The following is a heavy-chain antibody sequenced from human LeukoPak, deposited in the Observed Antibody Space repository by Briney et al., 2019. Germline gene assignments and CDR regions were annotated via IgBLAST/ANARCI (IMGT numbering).Heavy chain of an antibody. CDR2: VYYSGST. V-gene: IGHV4-59*02. CDR3: ARIHRYCSGGACYVLDN. J-gene: IGHJ4*02. CDR1: GGSVSGYY. Sequence: SETLSLTCVVSGGSVSGYYWGWIRQPPGRRLEWIGYVYYSGSTNYNPSFKSRITISVDTSRNQFSLQLSSVTAADTAVYYCARIHRYCSGGACYVLDNWGQGTLVAVSS. D-gene: IGHD2-15*01.